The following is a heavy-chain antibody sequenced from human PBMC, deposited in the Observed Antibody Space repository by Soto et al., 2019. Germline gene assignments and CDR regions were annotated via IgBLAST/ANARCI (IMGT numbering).Heavy chain of an antibody. J-gene: IGHJ6*02. CDR1: GGSNSSGGYF. Sequence: QVQLQESGPGLVKPSQTLSLTCSVSGGSNSSGGYFWSWIRQPPGKGLEWIGYIYYSGSAYYNPSLKSPLTMSVDTSKNHFSLRLNSVTAADTAVYYCARGFGGYSSFRYYYHGMDVWGQGTTVAVSS. D-gene: IGHD2-21*02. V-gene: IGHV4-31*01. CDR3: ARGFGGYSSFRYYYHGMDV. CDR2: IYYSGSA.